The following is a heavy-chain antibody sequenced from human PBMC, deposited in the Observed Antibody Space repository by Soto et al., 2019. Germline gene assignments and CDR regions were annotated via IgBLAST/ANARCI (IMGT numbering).Heavy chain of an antibody. CDR3: ARISEYRSSSGLFDS. J-gene: IGHJ4*02. CDR1: GFTFSSYA. V-gene: IGHV3-30-3*01. D-gene: IGHD6-6*01. CDR2: ISYDGSNK. Sequence: GGSLRLSCAASGFTFSSYAMHWVRQAPGKGLEWVAVISYDGSNKYYADSVKGRFTISRDNSKNTLYLQMNSLRAEDAAVYYSARISEYRSSSGLFDSWGQGTLVTVSS.